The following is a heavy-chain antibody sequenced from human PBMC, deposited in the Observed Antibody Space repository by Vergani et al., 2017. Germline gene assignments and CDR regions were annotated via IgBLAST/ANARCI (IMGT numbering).Heavy chain of an antibody. Sequence: QVQLVESGGGVVQPGGSLRLSCAASGFTFNSYGMHWVRQAPGKGLEWVASIRSDGSRRYYGDDMEGPFTIPSDNSKNTLYLQMKSLRPEDTAVYYCAKEGGGYCSGGTCYPEYWGQGTLVIVSS. CDR2: IRSDGSRR. CDR1: GFTFNSYG. CDR3: AKEGGGYCSGGTCYPEY. V-gene: IGHV3-30*02. J-gene: IGHJ4*02. D-gene: IGHD2-15*01.